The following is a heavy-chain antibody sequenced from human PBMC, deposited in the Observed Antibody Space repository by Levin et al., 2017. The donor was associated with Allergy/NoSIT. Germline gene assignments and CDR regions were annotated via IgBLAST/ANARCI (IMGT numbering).Heavy chain of an antibody. CDR1: GFTFGSYA. CDR2: ISGSGGST. J-gene: IGHJ4*02. V-gene: IGHV3-23*01. Sequence: PGGSLRLSCAASGFTFGSYAMSWVRQAPGKGLEWVSGISGSGGSTSYADSVKERVTISRDNSKNTLFLRMISLRDEDTAVYYCAKQFGITLFGVVIMALDYWGQGIPVTVSS. D-gene: IGHD3-3*01. CDR3: AKQFGITLFGVVIMALDY.